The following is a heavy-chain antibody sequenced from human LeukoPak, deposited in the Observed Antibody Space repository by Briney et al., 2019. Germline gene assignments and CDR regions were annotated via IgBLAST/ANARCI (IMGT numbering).Heavy chain of an antibody. CDR2: IYTSGST. D-gene: IGHD6-13*01. V-gene: IGHV4-4*07. Sequence: PSETLSLTCTVSGGSISSYYWSWIRQPAGKGLEWIGRIYTSGSTNYNPSLKSRVTMSVDTSKNQFSLKLSSMTAADTAVYYCARDGRPIAAAGHYYYGMDVWGQGTTVTVSS. CDR1: GGSISSYY. J-gene: IGHJ6*02. CDR3: ARDGRPIAAAGHYYYGMDV.